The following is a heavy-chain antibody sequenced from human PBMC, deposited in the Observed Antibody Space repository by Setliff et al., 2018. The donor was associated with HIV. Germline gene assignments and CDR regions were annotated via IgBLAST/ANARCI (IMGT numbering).Heavy chain of an antibody. V-gene: IGHV5-51*01. CDR2: IYPGDSET. CDR1: GYSFTNYW. D-gene: IGHD6-13*01. CDR3: ARQGGSSWSGILDGMDV. J-gene: IGHJ6*02. Sequence: PGESLKISCKGYGYSFTNYWVAWVRQMPGKGLEWMGIIYPGDSETRYSPSFQGQVTISGDRSINTAYLQWNSLKASDTAMYYCARQGGSSWSGILDGMDVWGQGTTVTVSS.